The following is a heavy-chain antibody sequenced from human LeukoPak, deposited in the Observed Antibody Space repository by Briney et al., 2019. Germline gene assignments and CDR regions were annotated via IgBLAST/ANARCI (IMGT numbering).Heavy chain of an antibody. J-gene: IGHJ4*02. CDR1: GDTFSNSA. CDR3: ARERDSSSWSY. CDR2: IIPIFGTA. V-gene: IGHV1-69*01. Sequence: ASVKVSCKASGDTFSNSAFSWVRQAPGQGLEWMGGIIPIFGTANYAQKFQGRVTITADESTSTAYMELSSLRSEDTAVYYCARERDSSSWSYWGQGTLVTVSS. D-gene: IGHD6-13*01.